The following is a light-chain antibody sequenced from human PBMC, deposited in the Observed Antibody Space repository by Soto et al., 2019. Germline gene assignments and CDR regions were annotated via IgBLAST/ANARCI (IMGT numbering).Light chain of an antibody. Sequence: DIQMTQPPSSLSASVGDRVTITCRASQSISSYLNWYQQKPGKAPKLLIYAASSLQSGVPSRFSGSGSGTDFTLTIGSLQPEDFATYYCQQSYSTPITFGQGTRVEIK. V-gene: IGKV1-39*01. CDR1: QSISSY. CDR3: QQSYSTPIT. CDR2: AAS. J-gene: IGKJ5*01.